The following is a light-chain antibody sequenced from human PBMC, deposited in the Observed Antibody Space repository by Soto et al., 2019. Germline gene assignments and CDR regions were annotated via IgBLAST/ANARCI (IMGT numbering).Light chain of an antibody. Sequence: EIVLTQSPGTLSLSPGEGATLSCRASQSVSSSYLAWYQQKPGQAPRLLIYGASSRATGLPDRFSGSGSGTDFTLTISTLEPEDFAVYYCQHYGSSPITFGQGTRLEIK. CDR3: QHYGSSPIT. CDR1: QSVSSSY. J-gene: IGKJ5*01. CDR2: GAS. V-gene: IGKV3-20*01.